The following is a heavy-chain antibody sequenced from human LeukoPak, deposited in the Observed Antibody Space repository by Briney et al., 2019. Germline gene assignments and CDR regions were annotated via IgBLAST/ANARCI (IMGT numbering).Heavy chain of an antibody. CDR1: GFIFRSSW. V-gene: IGHV3-74*01. D-gene: IGHD2-2*01. CDR3: LVTTAPR. J-gene: IGHJ4*02. CDR2: INADGSTT. Sequence: GGSLRLSCAASGFIFRSSWMHWVRQAPGQGLVWVSRINADGSTTNYADSVKGRFTISRGNAKNTLYLQMNSLRAEDTAVYYCLVTTAPRGGQGTLVTVSS.